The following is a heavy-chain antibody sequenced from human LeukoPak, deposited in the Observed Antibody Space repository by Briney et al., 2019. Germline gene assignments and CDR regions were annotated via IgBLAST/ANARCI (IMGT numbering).Heavy chain of an antibody. CDR3: AKDDDVSSRYSRFEN. J-gene: IGHJ4*02. D-gene: IGHD3-22*01. Sequence: GGSLRLSCAASGFTFRNYGMHWVRQAPGKGLEWVAVIWSAENNKYYADSVQGRFTISRDNSKNTVFLQMNSLRAEDTAVYYCAKDDDVSSRYSRFENWGQGTLVTVSS. V-gene: IGHV3-33*06. CDR2: IWSAENNK. CDR1: GFTFRNYG.